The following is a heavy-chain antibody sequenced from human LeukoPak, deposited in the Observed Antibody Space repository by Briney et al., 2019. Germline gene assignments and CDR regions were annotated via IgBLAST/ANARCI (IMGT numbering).Heavy chain of an antibody. D-gene: IGHD6-6*01. J-gene: IGHJ5*02. Sequence: GGSLRLSCAASGFTLSSYWMSWVRQAPGKGLEWVANIKQDGSGKDYVDSVKGRFTISRDNAKNSLYLQMNSLRAKDTAVYYCAGYSRSSGWFDPWGQGTLVTVSS. CDR3: AGYSRSSGWFDP. CDR1: GFTLSSYW. V-gene: IGHV3-7*01. CDR2: IKQDGSGK.